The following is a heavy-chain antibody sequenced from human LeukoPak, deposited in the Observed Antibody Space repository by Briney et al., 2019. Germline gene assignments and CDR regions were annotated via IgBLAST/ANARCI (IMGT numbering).Heavy chain of an antibody. V-gene: IGHV4-34*01. CDR2: INHSGST. CDR3: AREVNYYYYGMDV. D-gene: IGHD4-11*01. J-gene: IGHJ6*02. CDR1: GGSFSGYY. Sequence: SETLSLTCAVYGGSFSGYYWSWIRQPPGKGLEWIGEINHSGSTNYNPSLKSRVTISVDTSKNRFSLKLSSVTAADTAVYYCAREVNYYYYGMDVWGQGTTVTVSS.